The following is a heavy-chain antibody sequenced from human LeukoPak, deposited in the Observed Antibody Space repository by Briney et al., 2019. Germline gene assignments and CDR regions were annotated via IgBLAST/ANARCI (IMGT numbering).Heavy chain of an antibody. Sequence: ASVKVSFKASGYTFTSYVISWVRQAPGQGLEWMGWINSYNGNTNYAQKLRGRVTMTTDTSTSTAYMELRSLRSDDTAVYYCTRNHYYGSGSYYNPHRGLDYWGQGTLVTVSS. CDR1: GYTFTSYV. V-gene: IGHV1-18*01. CDR3: TRNHYYGSGSYYNPHRGLDY. CDR2: INSYNGNT. J-gene: IGHJ4*02. D-gene: IGHD3-10*01.